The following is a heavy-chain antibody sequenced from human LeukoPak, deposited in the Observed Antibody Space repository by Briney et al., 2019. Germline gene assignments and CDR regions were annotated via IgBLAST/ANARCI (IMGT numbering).Heavy chain of an antibody. CDR3: AKRGVVIRVILVGFHKEAYYFDS. D-gene: IGHD3-22*01. CDR1: GITLSNYG. Sequence: GGSLRLSCAVSGITLSNYGMSWVRQAPGKGLEWVAGISDSGGRTNYADSVKGRFTIYRDNPKNTLYLQMNSVRAEDTAVYFCAKRGVVIRVILVGFHKEAYYFDSWGQGALVTVSS. CDR2: ISDSGGRT. V-gene: IGHV3-23*01. J-gene: IGHJ4*02.